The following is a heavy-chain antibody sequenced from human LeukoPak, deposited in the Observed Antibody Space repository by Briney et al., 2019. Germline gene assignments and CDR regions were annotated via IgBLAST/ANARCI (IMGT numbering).Heavy chain of an antibody. CDR2: IYSGGST. Sequence: PGGSPRLSCAASGFTVSSNYMSWVRQAPGKGLEWVSVIYSGGSTYYADSVKGRFTISRDNSKNTLYLQMNSLRAEDTAVYYCARRFTMVRGVTAHTTDYWGQGTLVTVSS. J-gene: IGHJ4*02. V-gene: IGHV3-66*04. CDR1: GFTVSSNY. D-gene: IGHD3-10*01. CDR3: ARRFTMVRGVTAHTTDY.